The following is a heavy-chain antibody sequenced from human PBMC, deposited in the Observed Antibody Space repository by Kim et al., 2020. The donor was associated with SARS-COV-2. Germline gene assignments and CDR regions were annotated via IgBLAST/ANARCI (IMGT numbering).Heavy chain of an antibody. D-gene: IGHD6-13*01. CDR1: GGSISSSGYS. Sequence: SETLSLTCTVSGGSISSSGYSWTWIRQHPGKGLEWIGYMFYSGTTNYNPSLWSRAIVSLDTSKNQFSLKLTSVTAADTAVYYCARIPLAASGWGFFDSWG. V-gene: IGHV4-31*03. CDR2: MFYSGTT. CDR3: ARIPLAASGWGFFDS. J-gene: IGHJ4*01.